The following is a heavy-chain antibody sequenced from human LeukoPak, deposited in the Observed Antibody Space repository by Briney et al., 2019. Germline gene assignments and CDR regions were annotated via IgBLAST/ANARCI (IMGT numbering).Heavy chain of an antibody. CDR3: ARDYPTYYDFWSGYLPHDAFDI. CDR1: AVTFTSYA. J-gene: IGHJ3*02. CDR2: IKQDGSEK. V-gene: IGHV3-7*01. Sequence: GGSLRLSCTASAVTFTSYAMSWVRQAPGKGLEWVANIKQDGSEKYYVDSVKGRFTISRDNAKNSLYLQMNSLRAEDTAVYYCARDYPTYYDFWSGYLPHDAFDIWGQGTMVTVSS. D-gene: IGHD3-3*01.